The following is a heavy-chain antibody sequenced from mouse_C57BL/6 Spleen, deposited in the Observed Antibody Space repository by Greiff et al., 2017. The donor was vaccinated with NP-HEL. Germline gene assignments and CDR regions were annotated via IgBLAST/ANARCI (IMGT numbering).Heavy chain of an antibody. D-gene: IGHD1-1*01. CDR1: GYAFSSYW. J-gene: IGHJ3*01. V-gene: IGHV1-80*01. CDR2: IYPGDGDT. Sequence: QVQLKESGAELVKPGASVKISCKASGYAFSSYWMNWVKQRPGKGLEWIGQIYPGDGDTNYNGKFKGKATLTADKSSSTAYMQLSSLTSEDSAVYFCAREGGYYGSSGWFAYWGQGTLVTVSA. CDR3: AREGGYYGSSGWFAY.